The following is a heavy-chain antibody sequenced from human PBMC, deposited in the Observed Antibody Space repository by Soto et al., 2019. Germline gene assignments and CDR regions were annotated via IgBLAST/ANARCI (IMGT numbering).Heavy chain of an antibody. J-gene: IGHJ6*02. Sequence: ASVKVSCNASGGTFSSYAISWVRQAPGQGLEWMGGIIPIFGTANYAQKFQGRVTITADESTSTAYMELSSLRSEDTAVYYCARDSTAARPYYYYGMDVWGQGTTVTVSS. CDR1: GGTFSSYA. CDR2: IIPIFGTA. D-gene: IGHD6-6*01. CDR3: ARDSTAARPYYYYGMDV. V-gene: IGHV1-69*13.